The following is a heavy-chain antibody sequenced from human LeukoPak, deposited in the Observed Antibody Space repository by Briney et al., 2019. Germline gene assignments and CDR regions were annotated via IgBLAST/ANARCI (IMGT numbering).Heavy chain of an antibody. D-gene: IGHD3-10*01. CDR3: ARVGGPHYYGSGSFYYYYYMDV. Sequence: PGGSLRLSCAASGFTFSDAWMSWVRQAPGKGLEWVANIKQDGSEKYYVDSVKGRFTISRDNAKNSLYLQMNSLRAEDTAVYYCARVGGPHYYGSGSFYYYYYMDVWGKGTTVTVSS. CDR1: GFTFSDAW. V-gene: IGHV3-7*01. CDR2: IKQDGSEK. J-gene: IGHJ6*03.